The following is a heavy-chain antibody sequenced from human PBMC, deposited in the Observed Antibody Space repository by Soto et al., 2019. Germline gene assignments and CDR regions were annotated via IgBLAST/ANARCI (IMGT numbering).Heavy chain of an antibody. CDR1: GFTFTSYA. D-gene: IGHD3-9*01. CDR2: ISGSGGST. V-gene: IGHV3-23*01. J-gene: IGHJ3*02. CDR3: AKDYYDILTGYRVAAFDI. Sequence: GGSLRLSCAASGFTFTSYAMSWVRQAPGKGLEWVSVISGSGGSTYYADSVKGRFTISRDNFKNTLYLQMNSLRAGDTAVYYCAKDYYDILTGYRVAAFDIWGQGTMVTVSS.